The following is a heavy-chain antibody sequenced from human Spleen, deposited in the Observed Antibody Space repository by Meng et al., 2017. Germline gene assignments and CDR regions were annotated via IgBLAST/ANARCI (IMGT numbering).Heavy chain of an antibody. J-gene: IGHJ6*02. D-gene: IGHD4-17*01. V-gene: IGHV3-23*01. CDR3: AKDGRLRGTSVYGMAV. CDR1: GFTFSSYA. CDR2: ISGRGDT. Sequence: GESLKISCAASGFTFSSYAISWVRQAPGKGLEWVSGISGRGDTYYADSVKGRFTISRDNSRNTLYLQMNSLRAEDTAVYYCAKDGRLRGTSVYGMAVWGQGTTVTVSS.